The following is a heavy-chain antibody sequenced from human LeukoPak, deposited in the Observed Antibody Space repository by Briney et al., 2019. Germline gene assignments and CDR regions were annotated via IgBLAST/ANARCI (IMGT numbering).Heavy chain of an antibody. CDR2: INPSGGST. CDR3: AREIAAAGGYYYYYGMDV. J-gene: IGHJ6*02. Sequence: ASVKVSCKASGYTFTSYYMHRVRQAPGQGLEWMGIINPSGGSTSYAQKFQGRVTMTRDTSTSTVYMELSSLRSEDTAVYYCAREIAAAGGYYYYYGMDVWGQGTTVTVSS. D-gene: IGHD6-13*01. CDR1: GYTFTSYY. V-gene: IGHV1-46*01.